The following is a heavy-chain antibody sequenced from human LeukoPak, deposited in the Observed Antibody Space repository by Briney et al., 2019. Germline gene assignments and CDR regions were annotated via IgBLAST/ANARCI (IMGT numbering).Heavy chain of an antibody. V-gene: IGHV1-2*02. D-gene: IGHD5-12*01. CDR1: GYTLTGYY. Sequence: ASVNVSCKSSGYTLTGYYMHWVRLAPGQGLEWMGWINPSSGDTNYAQKFQGRVTMPRDTSISTAYMERSRLRSDDTAVYYCAKNPYEYYFDYWGQGTLVTVSS. J-gene: IGHJ4*02. CDR2: INPSSGDT. CDR3: AKNPYEYYFDY.